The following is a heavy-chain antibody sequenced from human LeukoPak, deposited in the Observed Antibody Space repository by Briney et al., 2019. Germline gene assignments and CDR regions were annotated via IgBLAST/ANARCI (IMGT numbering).Heavy chain of an antibody. V-gene: IGHV3-23*01. CDR3: AKALGFMVRAVPIDY. CDR2: ISGSGGST. CDR1: GFTFSSYA. D-gene: IGHD3-10*01. J-gene: IGHJ4*02. Sequence: GGSLRLSCAASGFTFSSYAMSWVRQAPGKGLEWVSAISGSGGSTYYADSVKGRFTTSRDNSKNTLYLQMNSLRAEDTAVYYCAKALGFMVRAVPIDYWGQGTLVTVSS.